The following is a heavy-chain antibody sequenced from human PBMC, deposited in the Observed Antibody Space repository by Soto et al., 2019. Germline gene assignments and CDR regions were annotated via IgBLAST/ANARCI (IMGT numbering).Heavy chain of an antibody. V-gene: IGHV1-46*01. J-gene: IGHJ6*02. Sequence: ASVKVSCKASGYTFTHYYTHWVRQAPGQGLEWMGIINPSGGSTNYAQKFQGRVSMTRDTSTSTVYMELSSLRSEDTAVYYCASFSITMVRGVYGMDVWGQGTTVTVSS. D-gene: IGHD3-10*01. CDR1: GYTFTHYY. CDR3: ASFSITMVRGVYGMDV. CDR2: INPSGGST.